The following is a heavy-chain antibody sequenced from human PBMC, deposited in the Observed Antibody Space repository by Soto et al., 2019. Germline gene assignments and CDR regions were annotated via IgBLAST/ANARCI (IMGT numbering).Heavy chain of an antibody. D-gene: IGHD6-13*01. Sequence: GGSLRLSCAASGFTFSSYGMHWVRQAPGKGLEWVAVISYDGSNKYYADSVKGRFTISRDNSKNTLYLQMNSLRAEDTAVYYCPKDRGAVGVEYWGQGTLVTVSS. CDR3: PKDRGAVGVEY. CDR1: GFTFSSYG. CDR2: ISYDGSNK. J-gene: IGHJ4*02. V-gene: IGHV3-30*18.